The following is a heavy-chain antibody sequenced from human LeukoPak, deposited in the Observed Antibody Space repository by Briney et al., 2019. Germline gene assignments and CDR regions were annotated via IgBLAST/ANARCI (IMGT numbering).Heavy chain of an antibody. CDR3: ARALYSGRGTFDY. Sequence: GGSLRLSCAASGFTFDDYGMSWVRQAPEKGLEWVSGINWNGVSTGYADSVKGRFTISRNNAKNSLYPQMNSLRAEDTALYYCARALYSGRGTFDYWGQGTLVTVSS. J-gene: IGHJ4*02. V-gene: IGHV3-20*04. CDR2: INWNGVST. D-gene: IGHD1-26*01. CDR1: GFTFDDYG.